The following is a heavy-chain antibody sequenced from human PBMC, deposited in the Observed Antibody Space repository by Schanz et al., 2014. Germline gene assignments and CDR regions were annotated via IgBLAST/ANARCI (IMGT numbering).Heavy chain of an antibody. CDR2: INLSGGST. J-gene: IGHJ5*02. D-gene: IGHD2-15*01. CDR3: ARGRGCTGGSCYSWFDL. CDR1: GYTFTSYS. Sequence: QVQLVQSGAEMKKPGASVKVSCKASGYTFTSYSMHWVRQAPGQGLEWMGIINLSGGSTNNAQKFQGRLTMTTDTSTGTAYMELSSLRSEDTAVYYCARGRGCTGGSCYSWFDLWGQGTLVTVAS. V-gene: IGHV1-46*01.